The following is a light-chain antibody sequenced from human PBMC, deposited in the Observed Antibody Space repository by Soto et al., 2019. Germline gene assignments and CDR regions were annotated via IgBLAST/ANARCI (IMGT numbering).Light chain of an antibody. V-gene: IGLV1-40*01. Sequence: QSVLTQPPSVSGAPGQRVTISCTGTSSNIGAGQDVHWYRQLPGAAPKFLISDSNNRASGVPDRFSVSKSGASASLAITGLRAEAEGDYFCQSYGTSLSGLYVFGTGTKVTVL. CDR1: SSNIGAGQD. CDR2: DSN. CDR3: QSYGTSLSGLYV. J-gene: IGLJ1*01.